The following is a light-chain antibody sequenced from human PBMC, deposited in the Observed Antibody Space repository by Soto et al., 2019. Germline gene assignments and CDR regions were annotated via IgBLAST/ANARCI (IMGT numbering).Light chain of an antibody. J-gene: IGKJ2*01. CDR1: QAVNTR. V-gene: IGKV3-20*01. CDR3: QQFVTSGYT. CDR2: GTS. Sequence: EIVLTQSPATLSSFPGDRVTLSCRASQAVNTRLAWYQHKPGQAPRLLIYGTSNRATGIPDRFSGRGSGTDFTLTISSLEPEDFAVYYCQQFVTSGYTFGPGTKLEIK.